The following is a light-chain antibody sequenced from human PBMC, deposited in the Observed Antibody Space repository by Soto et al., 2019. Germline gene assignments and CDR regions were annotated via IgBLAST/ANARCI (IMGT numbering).Light chain of an antibody. CDR2: DVS. J-gene: IGKJ5*01. CDR1: QSVSES. CDR3: QQRSDWLPIT. V-gene: IGKV3-11*01. Sequence: EIMLKQSPATLSLSPGERATLSCRASQSVSESLAWYQQKPGQAPRLLIYDVSYRATGIPVRFSGSGSGTDFTLTISSLEPEDFAVYYCQQRSDWLPITFGQGTRLEI.